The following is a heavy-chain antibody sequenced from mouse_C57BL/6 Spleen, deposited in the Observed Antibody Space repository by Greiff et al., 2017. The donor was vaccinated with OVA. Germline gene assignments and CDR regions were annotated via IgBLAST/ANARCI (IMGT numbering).Heavy chain of an antibody. J-gene: IGHJ2*01. CDR2: IHPNSGST. CDR3: AGGVYEYDRVFDY. D-gene: IGHD2-4*01. Sequence: QVQLQQPGAELVKPGASVKLSCKASGYTFTSYWMHWVKQRPGQGIEWIGMIHPNSGSTNYTEKFKSKATLTVDKSSSTAYMQLSSLTSEDSAVYYCAGGVYEYDRVFDYWGQGTTLTVSS. CDR1: GYTFTSYW. V-gene: IGHV1-64*01.